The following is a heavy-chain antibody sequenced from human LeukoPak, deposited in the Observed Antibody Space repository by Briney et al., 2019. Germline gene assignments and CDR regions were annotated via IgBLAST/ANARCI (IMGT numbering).Heavy chain of an antibody. Sequence: TSETLSLTCTVSGGSISSYYWSWIRQPPGKGLEWIGYIYYSGSTNYNPSLKSRVTISVATSKTQFSLKLSSVTAAATAVYYCARHAFYSSSWELDAFDIWGQGTMVTVSS. CDR1: GGSISSYY. CDR3: ARHAFYSSSWELDAFDI. J-gene: IGHJ3*02. V-gene: IGHV4-59*08. CDR2: IYYSGST. D-gene: IGHD6-13*01.